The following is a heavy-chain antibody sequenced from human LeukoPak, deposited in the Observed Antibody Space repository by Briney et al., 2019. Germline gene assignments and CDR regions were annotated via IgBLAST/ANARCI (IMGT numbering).Heavy chain of an antibody. J-gene: IGHJ5*02. CDR1: GYTFTSYA. V-gene: IGHV1-18*01. D-gene: IGHD2-15*01. Sequence: ASVKVSCKASGYTFTSYAFIWVRQAPGQGLEWMGWISAYNGNTNYAQKLQGRVTMTTDTSTSTAYMELRSLRSDDTAVYYCARGAVLLLGYNWFDPWGQGTLVTVSS. CDR3: ARGAVLLLGYNWFDP. CDR2: ISAYNGNT.